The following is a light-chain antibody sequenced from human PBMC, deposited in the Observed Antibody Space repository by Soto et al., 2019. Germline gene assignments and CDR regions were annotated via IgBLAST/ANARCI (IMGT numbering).Light chain of an antibody. CDR1: SSDVGGYNY. CDR2: DVS. Sequence: QSALTQPASVSGSPGQSITISCTGTSSDVGGYNYVSWYQQHPGKAPKLMIYDVSNRPSVVSNRFSGSKSGNTASLTISGRQADDEADYYCSSYTSSSTLVFGGGTKLTVL. J-gene: IGLJ2*01. V-gene: IGLV2-14*01. CDR3: SSYTSSSTLV.